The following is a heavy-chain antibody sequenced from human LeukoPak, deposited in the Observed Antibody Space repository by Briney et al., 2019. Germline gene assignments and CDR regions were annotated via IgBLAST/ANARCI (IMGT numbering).Heavy chain of an antibody. Sequence: SETLSLTCAVYGGSFSGYYWSWIRQPPGKGLEWIGEINHSGSTNYNPSLKSRVTISVDTSKNQFSLKLSSVAAADTAVYYCARTGYLPRYYYGSASDYYGMDVWGQGTTVTVSS. J-gene: IGHJ6*02. V-gene: IGHV4-34*01. CDR3: ARTGYLPRYYYGSASDYYGMDV. CDR1: GGSFSGYY. D-gene: IGHD3-10*01. CDR2: INHSGST.